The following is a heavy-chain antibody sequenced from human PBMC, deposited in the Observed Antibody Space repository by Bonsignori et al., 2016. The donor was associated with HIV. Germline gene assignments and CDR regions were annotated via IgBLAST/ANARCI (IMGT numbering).Heavy chain of an antibody. V-gene: IGHV3-30*18. CDR1: GFTFNICD. J-gene: IGHJ4*01. D-gene: IGHD3-16*01. CDR3: AKDLWVGELLSSLYY. CDR2: ISDDGSQK. Sequence: QVQLVESGGGVVQPGGSLRLSCAASGFTFNICDMHWVRQAPGKGLEWVAIISDDGSQKSYADSVKGRFTVSRDNSRNTLYLQLNSLRPEDTAIYYCAKDLWVGELLSSLYYWG.